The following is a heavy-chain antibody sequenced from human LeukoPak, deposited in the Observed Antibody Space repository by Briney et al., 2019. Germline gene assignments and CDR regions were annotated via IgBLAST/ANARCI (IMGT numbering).Heavy chain of an antibody. D-gene: IGHD1-26*01. CDR1: GFTFSSYA. CDR2: ISSNGGST. J-gene: IGHJ4*02. V-gene: IGHV3-64*01. CDR3: ARDRCSGSPVYYFDY. Sequence: GSLRLSCAASGFTFSSYAMHWVRQAPGKGLEYVSAISSNGGSTYYANSVKGRFTISRDNSKNTLYLQMGSLRAEDMAVYYCARDRCSGSPVYYFDYWGQGTLVTVSS.